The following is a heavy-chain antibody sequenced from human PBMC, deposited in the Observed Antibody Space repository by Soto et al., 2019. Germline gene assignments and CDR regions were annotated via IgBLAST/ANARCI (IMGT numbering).Heavy chain of an antibody. J-gene: IGHJ4*02. CDR1: GFTFSSYA. CDR2: ISGSGGST. D-gene: IGHD6-13*01. CDR3: AYSSTTFDY. Sequence: EVQLLESGGGLVQPGGPLSLSCAASGFTFSSYALSWVRQAPGKGLEWVSAISGSGGSTYYADPVRGRFTSAEDNSKNTLYLQMNILRAADTAVYYCAYSSTTFDYWGQGTLVTVSA. V-gene: IGHV3-23*01.